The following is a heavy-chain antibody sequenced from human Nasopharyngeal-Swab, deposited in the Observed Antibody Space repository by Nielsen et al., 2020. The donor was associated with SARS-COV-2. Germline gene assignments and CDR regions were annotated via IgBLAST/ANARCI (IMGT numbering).Heavy chain of an antibody. CDR1: GGSFSGYY. CDR2: INHSGST. Sequence: GSLRLSCAVYGGSFSGYYWSWIRQPPGKGLEWIGEINHSGSTNYNPSLKSRVTISVDTSKNQFSLKLSSVIAADTAVYYCARFSGVVRGVILSYYYYGMDVWGQGTTVTVSS. J-gene: IGHJ6*02. CDR3: ARFSGVVRGVILSYYYYGMDV. D-gene: IGHD3-10*01. V-gene: IGHV4-34*01.